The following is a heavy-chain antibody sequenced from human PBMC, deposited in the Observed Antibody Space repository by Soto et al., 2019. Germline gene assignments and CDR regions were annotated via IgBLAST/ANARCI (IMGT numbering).Heavy chain of an antibody. CDR3: ARESGSGSYYYYYYYGMDV. D-gene: IGHD3-10*01. J-gene: IGHJ6*02. V-gene: IGHV4-31*03. CDR2: IYYSGNN. Sequence: SETLSLTRTVSGGSISSVSYYWSWIRQHPGKGLEWLGYIYYSGNNFYNQSLSGRLTISVEDSKNQFSLRLSSVTAADTAVYYCARESGSGSYYYYYYYGMDVWGQGTTVT. CDR1: GGSISSVSYY.